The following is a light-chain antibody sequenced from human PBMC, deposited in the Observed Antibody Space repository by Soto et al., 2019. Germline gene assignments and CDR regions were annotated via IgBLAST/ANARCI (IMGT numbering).Light chain of an antibody. Sequence: EIVMTQSPATLSVSPGESAALSCRASQSVGTNLAWYQHKPGQAPRLLIFGASTRATGIPARFSGSGSGTEFTLTISSLQSEDFAVYYCHQCNSWPWTLGQRTKLEIK. J-gene: IGKJ1*01. CDR3: HQCNSWPWT. V-gene: IGKV3-15*01. CDR1: QSVGTN. CDR2: GAS.